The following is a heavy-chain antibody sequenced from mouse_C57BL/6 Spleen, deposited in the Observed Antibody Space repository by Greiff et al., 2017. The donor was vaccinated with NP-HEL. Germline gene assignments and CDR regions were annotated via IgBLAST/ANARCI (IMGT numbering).Heavy chain of an antibody. CDR1: GYTFTDYY. Sequence: EVQLQQSGPVLVKPGASVKMSCKASGYTFTDYYMNWVKQSHGKSLEWIGVINPYNGGTSYNQKFKGKATLTVDKSSSTAYMELNSLTSEDSAVYYCARSYYGSSLYWYFDVWGTGPTVTVSS. J-gene: IGHJ1*03. CDR3: ARSYYGSSLYWYFDV. CDR2: INPYNGGT. D-gene: IGHD1-1*01. V-gene: IGHV1-19*01.